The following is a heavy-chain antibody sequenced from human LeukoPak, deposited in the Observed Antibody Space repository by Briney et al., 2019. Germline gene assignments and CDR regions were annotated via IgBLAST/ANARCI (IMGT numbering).Heavy chain of an antibody. CDR2: IYYSGST. J-gene: IGHJ4*02. CDR1: GGSISSYY. V-gene: IGHV4-59*01. CDR3: AHSVAAGTFDY. Sequence: SETLSLTCTVSGGSISSYYWSWIRQPPGKGLEWIGYIYYSGSTNYNPSLKSRVTISVDTSKNQFSLKLSSVTAADTAVYYRAHSVAAGTFDYWGQGTLVTVSS. D-gene: IGHD2-15*01.